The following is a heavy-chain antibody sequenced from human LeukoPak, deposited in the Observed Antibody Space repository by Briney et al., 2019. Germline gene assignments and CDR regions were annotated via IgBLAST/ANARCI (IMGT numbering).Heavy chain of an antibody. D-gene: IGHD3-22*01. CDR3: ARPVDFFYDSNPFGAFDV. J-gene: IGHJ3*01. CDR1: GFTFSSYA. CDR2: ISYDGSNK. Sequence: PGGSLRLSCAASGFTFSSYAMHWVRQAPGKGLEWVAVISYDGSNKYYADSVKGRFTISRDNSKNTLYLQMNSLRAEDTAVYYCARPVDFFYDSNPFGAFDVWAKGQWSPSLQ. V-gene: IGHV3-30-3*01.